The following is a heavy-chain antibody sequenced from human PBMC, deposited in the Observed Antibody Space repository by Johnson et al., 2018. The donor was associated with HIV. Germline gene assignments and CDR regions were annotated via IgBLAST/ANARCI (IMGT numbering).Heavy chain of an antibody. CDR2: ISGSGGST. CDR3: ARAPEVRGIDAFDI. CDR1: GFTFSSYA. J-gene: IGHJ3*02. Sequence: VQLVESGGGLVQPGGSLRLSCAAPGFTFSSYAMSWVRQAPGKGLEWVSAISGSGGSTYYADPVTGRFTVSRDNSKNTLYLQMNSLRAEDTAVYYCARAPEVRGIDAFDIWGQGSMVTVSS. D-gene: IGHD3-10*01. V-gene: IGHV3-23*04.